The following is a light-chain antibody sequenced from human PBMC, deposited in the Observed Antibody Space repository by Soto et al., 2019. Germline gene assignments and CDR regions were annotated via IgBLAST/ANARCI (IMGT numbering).Light chain of an antibody. CDR1: SSDVGAYNY. J-gene: IGLJ2*01. Sequence: QSVLTQPASVSGSPGQSITISCTGTSSDVGAYNYVSWYQQHPGKAPKLMIYDVNNRPSGVSSRFSGSKSGNTASLTISGLQAEDEADYYCSSYTSSTTLIIFGGGTKLTVL. V-gene: IGLV2-14*01. CDR2: DVN. CDR3: SSYTSSTTLII.